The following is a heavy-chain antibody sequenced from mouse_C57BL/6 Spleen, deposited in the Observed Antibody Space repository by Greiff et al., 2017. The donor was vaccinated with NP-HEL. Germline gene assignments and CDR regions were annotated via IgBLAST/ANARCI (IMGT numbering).Heavy chain of an antibody. D-gene: IGHD2-3*01. CDR1: GFSLTSYG. Sequence: QVQLKESGPGLVQPSQSLSITCTVSGFSLTSYGVHWVRQSPGKGLEWLGVIWSGGSTDYNAAFISRLSISKDNSKSQVFFKMNSLQADDTAIYYCARNGPDGYYGYFDYWGQGTTLTVSS. V-gene: IGHV2-2*01. CDR2: IWSGGST. J-gene: IGHJ2*01. CDR3: ARNGPDGYYGYFDY.